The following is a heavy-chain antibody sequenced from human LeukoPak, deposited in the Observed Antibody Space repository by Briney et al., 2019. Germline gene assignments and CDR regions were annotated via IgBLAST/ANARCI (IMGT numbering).Heavy chain of an antibody. Sequence: GGSLRLSCAASGFTFSDSAMHWVRQASGKGLEWLGRIRTQANNDATAYGASVKGRFIISRDDSRNTAYLQMNSLKTEDTAVYYCAGDYNSLTGLNYWGQGTLVTVYS. J-gene: IGHJ4*02. D-gene: IGHD3-9*01. CDR2: IRTQANNDAT. CDR3: AGDYNSLTGLNY. V-gene: IGHV3-73*01. CDR1: GFTFSDSA.